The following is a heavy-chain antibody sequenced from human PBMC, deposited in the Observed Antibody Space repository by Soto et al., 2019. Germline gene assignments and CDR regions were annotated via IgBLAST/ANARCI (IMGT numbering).Heavy chain of an antibody. Sequence: QVQLVQSGAEVKRPGSSVKVSCKASGGTLSSHTITWVRQAPGQGFEWMGGTTPLLGPASYPPKFQGRVTTTADESTSTAYMELSGLRSDDTAVYYCATFSRHGVFGLDHWGPGTLVTVSS. V-gene: IGHV1-69*01. D-gene: IGHD3-3*01. CDR2: TTPLLGPA. CDR3: ATFSRHGVFGLDH. CDR1: GGTLSSHT. J-gene: IGHJ4*02.